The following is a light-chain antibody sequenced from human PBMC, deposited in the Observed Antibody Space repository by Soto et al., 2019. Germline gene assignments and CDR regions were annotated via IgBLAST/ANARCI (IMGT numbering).Light chain of an antibody. Sequence: SVLTQPASVSGSPGQSITISCTGTSSDIGGYNYVSWYQQHPGKATKLMIYDVTYRPSGVSNRFSASKSGNTASLTISGLQAEDEADYYCASYASSNTVLFGGGTKVTVL. CDR2: DVT. V-gene: IGLV2-14*03. J-gene: IGLJ2*01. CDR1: SSDIGGYNY. CDR3: ASYASSNTVL.